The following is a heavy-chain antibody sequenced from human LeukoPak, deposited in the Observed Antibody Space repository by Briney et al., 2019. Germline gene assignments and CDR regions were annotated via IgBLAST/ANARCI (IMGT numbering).Heavy chain of an antibody. J-gene: IGHJ4*02. CDR2: ISTSGTT. CDR3: ARGEGSAYPFDY. V-gene: IGHV4-61*02. Sequence: PSETLSLTCTVSGGSISSGSYCWSWIRQPAGKGLEWIGRISTSGTTNYNPSLKSRVTISLDTSKNHFSLKLTSVTAADTAVYFCARGEGSAYPFDYWGQGTLVTVSS. CDR1: GGSISSGSYC. D-gene: IGHD3-22*01.